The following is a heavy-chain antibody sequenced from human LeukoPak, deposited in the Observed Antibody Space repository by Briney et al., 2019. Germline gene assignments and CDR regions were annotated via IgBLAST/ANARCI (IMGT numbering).Heavy chain of an antibody. Sequence: GGSLRLSCAASGFTFSSYAMTWVRQAPGRGLEWVATISHSSGSTYYADSVKGRVTISRDNSKNTLHLQMNSLRVEDTAIYYCATVGAGRYFDDWGQGTLVTVSS. CDR2: ISHSSGST. CDR3: ATVGAGRYFDD. J-gene: IGHJ4*02. D-gene: IGHD3-10*01. V-gene: IGHV3-23*01. CDR1: GFTFSSYA.